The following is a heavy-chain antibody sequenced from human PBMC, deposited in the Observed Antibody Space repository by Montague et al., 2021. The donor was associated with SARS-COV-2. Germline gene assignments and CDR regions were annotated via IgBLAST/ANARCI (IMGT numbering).Heavy chain of an antibody. CDR3: ASASYNYDSSGSDAFDI. CDR1: GGSISSSSYY. CDR2: IYYSGGT. V-gene: IGHV4-39*01. D-gene: IGHD3-22*01. Sequence: SETLSLTCTVSGGSISSSSYYWSWIRQPPGKGLEWIGRIYYSGGTYYNPSLKSRVTISVDTSKNQFSLNLSSVTAADTAVYYCASASYNYDSSGSDAFDIWGQGTMVTVSS. J-gene: IGHJ3*02.